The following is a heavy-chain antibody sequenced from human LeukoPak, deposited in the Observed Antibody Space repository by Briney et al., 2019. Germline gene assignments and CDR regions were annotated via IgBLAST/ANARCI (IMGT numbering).Heavy chain of an antibody. V-gene: IGHV4-39*07. D-gene: IGHD6-13*01. CDR3: ARDHSSSSEDY. CDR1: GGSISNGDYY. J-gene: IGHJ4*02. CDR2: IYYSGST. Sequence: SETLSLTCTVSGGSISNGDYYWGWIRQPPGKGLEWIGSIYYSGSTYYNPSLKSRVTISVDTSKNQFSLKLSSVTAADTAVYYCARDHSSSSEDYWGQGTLVTVSS.